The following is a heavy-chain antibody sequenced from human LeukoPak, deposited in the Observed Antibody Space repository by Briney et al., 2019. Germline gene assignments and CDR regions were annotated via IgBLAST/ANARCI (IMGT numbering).Heavy chain of an antibody. CDR2: ISGSGGST. J-gene: IGHJ4*02. D-gene: IGHD3-22*01. CDR3: AKASWISGYSPDYFDY. Sequence: GGSLRLSCAASGFTFSSYAMTWVRQAPGKGLEWVSAISGSGGSTYSGGRTYYADSVKGRFTISRDNSKNTLYLQMNSLRAEDTAVYYCAKASWISGYSPDYFDYWGQGTLVTVSS. V-gene: IGHV3-23*01. CDR1: GFTFSSYA.